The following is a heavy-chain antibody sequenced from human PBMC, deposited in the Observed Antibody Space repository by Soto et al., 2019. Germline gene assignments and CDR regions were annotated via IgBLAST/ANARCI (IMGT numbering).Heavy chain of an antibody. V-gene: IGHV3-33*01. D-gene: IGHD3-16*02. Sequence: QVQLVESGGGVVQPGRSLRLSCAASGFTFSSYGMHWVRQAPGKGLEWVAVIWYDGSNKYYADSVKGRFTISRDNSKNTLYLQMNSLRAEDTAVYYCARDQVITFGGVIVNWGQGTLVTVSS. CDR3: ARDQVITFGGVIVN. J-gene: IGHJ4*02. CDR1: GFTFSSYG. CDR2: IWYDGSNK.